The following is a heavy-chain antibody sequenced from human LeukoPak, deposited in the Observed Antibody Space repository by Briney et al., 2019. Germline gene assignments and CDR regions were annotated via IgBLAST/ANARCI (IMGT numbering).Heavy chain of an antibody. Sequence: GASVKVSCKASGYTFTSYGISWVRQAPGQGLEWMGWISAYNGNTNYAQKLQGRVTMTTDTSTSTAYMELRSLRSDDTAVYYCARGYVILTGYTPLGYWGQGTLVTVSS. CDR2: ISAYNGNT. D-gene: IGHD3-9*01. CDR1: GYTFTSYG. J-gene: IGHJ4*02. CDR3: ARGYVILTGYTPLGY. V-gene: IGHV1-18*01.